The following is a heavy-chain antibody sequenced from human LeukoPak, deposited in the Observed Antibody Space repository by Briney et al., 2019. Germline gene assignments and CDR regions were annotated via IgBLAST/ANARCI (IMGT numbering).Heavy chain of an antibody. CDR2: INPNSGGT. J-gene: IGHJ4*02. CDR1: GYTFTSYD. Sequence: ASVKVSCKASGYTFTSYDINWVRQATGQGLEWMGWINPNSGGTSYAQKFQGRVTMTRDTSISTAYMELSRLRSDDTAVYYCARGVPPDYWGQGTLVTVSS. V-gene: IGHV1-2*02. CDR3: ARGVPPDY. D-gene: IGHD2-2*01.